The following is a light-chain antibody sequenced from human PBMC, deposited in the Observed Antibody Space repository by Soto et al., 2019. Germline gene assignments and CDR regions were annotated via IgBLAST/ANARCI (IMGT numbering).Light chain of an antibody. CDR1: SSNIGSNP. V-gene: IGLV1-44*01. CDR3: AAWDDSLNGWV. Sequence: QSVLTQPPSASGTPGQRVTISCSGSSSNIGSNPVNWYQQLPGTAPKLLIYNNNQRPSGVPDRFSGSKSGTSASLAISGLQYEDEADYYCAAWDDSLNGWVFGGGTKLTVL. J-gene: IGLJ3*02. CDR2: NNN.